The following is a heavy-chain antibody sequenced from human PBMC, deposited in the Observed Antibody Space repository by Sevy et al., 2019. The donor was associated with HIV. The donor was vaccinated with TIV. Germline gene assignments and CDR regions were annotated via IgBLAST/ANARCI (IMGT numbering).Heavy chain of an antibody. CDR1: GFTFSTYW. J-gene: IGHJ3*02. CDR2: INQDGSEK. V-gene: IGHV3-7*01. Sequence: GGPLRLSCAASGFTFSTYWMSWVRQAPGKGLEWVANINQDGSEKYYVDSVKGRFTISRDNAKNSLYLQMNSLRAEDMAVYYCARPYSSASHGTFDIWGQGTMVTVSS. D-gene: IGHD6-19*01. CDR3: ARPYSSASHGTFDI.